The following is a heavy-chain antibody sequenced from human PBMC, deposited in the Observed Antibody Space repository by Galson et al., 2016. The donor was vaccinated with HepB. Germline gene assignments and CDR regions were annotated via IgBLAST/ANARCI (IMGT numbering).Heavy chain of an antibody. CDR3: ELRFLDYDAFDF. CDR2: INHSGVT. D-gene: IGHD3-3*01. V-gene: IGHV4-34*01. J-gene: IGHJ3*01. CDR1: GGSFSGYY. Sequence: SETLSLTCAVSGGSFSGYYRNWIRQPPGKGLEWIGEINHSGVTHYNPSLKSRVTISVDMSKNQFSLKLTSVSAADTAVYYCELRFLDYDAFDFWGQGTMVNVSS.